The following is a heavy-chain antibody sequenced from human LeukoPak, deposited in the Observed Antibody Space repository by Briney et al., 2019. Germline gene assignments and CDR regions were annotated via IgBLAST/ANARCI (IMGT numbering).Heavy chain of an antibody. CDR1: GGSFSGYY. Sequence: SETLSLTCAVYGGSFSGYYWSWIRQPPGKGLEWIGEINHSGSTNYNPSLKSRVTISVDTSKNQFSLKLSSVTAADTAVYYCARGGEHTRIEAYSLDYWGQGTLVTVSS. CDR2: INHSGST. J-gene: IGHJ4*02. V-gene: IGHV4-34*01. D-gene: IGHD3-22*01. CDR3: ARGGEHTRIEAYSLDY.